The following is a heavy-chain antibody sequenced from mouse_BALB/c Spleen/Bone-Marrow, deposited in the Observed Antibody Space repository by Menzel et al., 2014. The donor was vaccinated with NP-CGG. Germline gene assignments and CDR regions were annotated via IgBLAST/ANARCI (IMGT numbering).Heavy chain of an antibody. D-gene: IGHD2-1*01. Sequence: EVKLMESGGGLVQPGGSRKLSCAASGFTFGSFGMHWVRQAPEKGLEWVAYISSGSSTIYYADTVKGRFTISRDNPKSTLFLQMTSLRSEDTAMYYCARGSGYGIWYFDVWGAGTTVTVSS. CDR1: GFTFGSFG. J-gene: IGHJ1*01. V-gene: IGHV5-17*02. CDR3: ARGSGYGIWYFDV. CDR2: ISSGSSTI.